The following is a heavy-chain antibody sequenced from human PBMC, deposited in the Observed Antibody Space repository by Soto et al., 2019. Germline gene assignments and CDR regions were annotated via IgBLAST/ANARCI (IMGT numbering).Heavy chain of an antibody. J-gene: IGHJ3*02. Sequence: QLHLVQSGAVVKKPGASVTVSCSASGYPVTAYYMHWVRQAPGRGLEWMGGINPATGAAKYTQTCQGRVTMTRATATSTVFMDLSGLTSEDTAVFFCARGGGVGVAGSAAFDMWGQGTLVTVSS. D-gene: IGHD3-3*01. V-gene: IGHV1-2*02. CDR1: GYPVTAYY. CDR3: ARGGGVGVAGSAAFDM. CDR2: INPATGAA.